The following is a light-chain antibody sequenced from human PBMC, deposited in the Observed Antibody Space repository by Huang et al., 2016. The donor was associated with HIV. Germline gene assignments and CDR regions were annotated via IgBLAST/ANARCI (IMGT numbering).Light chain of an antibody. CDR2: AAS. J-gene: IGKJ4*01. V-gene: IGKV1-9*01. CDR3: QQLNGYPLT. CDR1: QCISSY. Sequence: IQLTPSPSSLSASVGDRVTISCRASQCISSYLAWYQHKPGKAPKLLIYAASTLQSGVPARFSGRGSGTDFTLTITSLQPEDFATYYCQQLNGYPLTFGGGTKVEIK.